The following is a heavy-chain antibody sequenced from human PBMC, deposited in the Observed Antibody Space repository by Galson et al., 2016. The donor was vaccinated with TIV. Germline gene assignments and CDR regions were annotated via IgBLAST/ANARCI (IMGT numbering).Heavy chain of an antibody. V-gene: IGHV3-30*18. J-gene: IGHJ4*02. CDR3: AKVGARGYGDYPYYLAY. CDR1: GFTFSIYA. Sequence: SLRLSCAASGFTFSIYAMHWVRQAPGKGPEWVGLISYDGSNKWYADSVKGRFTISRDNSKNTLYLQMNSLRVENTAVYYCAKVGARGYGDYPYYLAYWGQGTLVTVSS. CDR2: ISYDGSNK. D-gene: IGHD4-17*01.